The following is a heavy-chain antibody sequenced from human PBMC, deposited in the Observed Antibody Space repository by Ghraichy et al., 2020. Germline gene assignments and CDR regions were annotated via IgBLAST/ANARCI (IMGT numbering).Heavy chain of an antibody. CDR3: ARDRAPNCSGGSCPRGDWFDP. Sequence: ASVKVSCKASGYTFTSYYMHWVRQAPGQGLEWMGIINPSGGSTSYAQKFQGRVTMTRDTSTSTVYMELSSLRSEDTAVYYCARDRAPNCSGGSCPRGDWFDPWGQGTLVTVSS. CDR2: INPSGGST. V-gene: IGHV1-46*01. CDR1: GYTFTSYY. D-gene: IGHD2-15*01. J-gene: IGHJ5*02.